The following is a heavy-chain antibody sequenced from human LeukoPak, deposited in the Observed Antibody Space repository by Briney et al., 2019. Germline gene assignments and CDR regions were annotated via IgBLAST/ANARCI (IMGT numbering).Heavy chain of an antibody. CDR2: IYTSGST. D-gene: IGHD3-22*01. J-gene: IGHJ5*02. CDR1: GGSISSGSYY. Sequence: SETLSLTCTVSGGSISSGSYYWSWIRQPAGKGLEWIGRIYTSGSTNYNPSLKSRVTISVDTSKNQFSLKLSSVTAADTAVYYCARDISGYYFGWFDPRGQGTLVTVSS. V-gene: IGHV4-61*02. CDR3: ARDISGYYFGWFDP.